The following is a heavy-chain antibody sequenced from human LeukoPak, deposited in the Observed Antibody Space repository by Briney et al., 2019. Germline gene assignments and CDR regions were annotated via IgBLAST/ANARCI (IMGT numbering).Heavy chain of an antibody. CDR1: GFTFGGSA. V-gene: IGHV3-73*01. CDR3: TRWDCTTTGCYPFDY. D-gene: IGHD2-2*01. Sequence: GGSLRLSCAASGFTFGGSAIHWVRQASGKGLEWVGRIRDKANSYATAYIASVKGRFTISRDDSKNTAYLQMSSLKTEDTAVYYCTRWDCTTTGCYPFDYWGQGTLVTVSS. CDR2: IRDKANSYAT. J-gene: IGHJ4*02.